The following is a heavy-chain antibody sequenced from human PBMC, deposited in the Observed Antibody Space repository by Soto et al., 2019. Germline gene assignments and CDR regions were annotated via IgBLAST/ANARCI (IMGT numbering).Heavy chain of an antibody. J-gene: IGHJ4*02. CDR2: IYWDADK. CDR3: AHRVLRTVFGLVTTTAIYFDF. V-gene: IGHV2-5*02. Sequence: QITLNSSGPTVVRPTETLTLTCRFSGFSLTTSGVGVGWISQSPGKAPEWLELIYWDADKRYSASLKSRLTITKDTSTNQVLLTVSDLDPTETATYYCAHRVLRTVFGLVTTTAIYFDFWGQGTPVAVSS. CDR1: GFSLTTSGVG. D-gene: IGHD3-3*01.